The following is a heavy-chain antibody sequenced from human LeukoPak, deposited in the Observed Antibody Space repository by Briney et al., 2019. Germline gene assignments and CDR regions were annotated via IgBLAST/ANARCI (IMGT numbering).Heavy chain of an antibody. V-gene: IGHV3-15*01. CDR3: TTDVPPNWFDP. CDR2: IKSKTDGGTT. Sequence: GSLRLSCAASGFTFSNAWMSWVRQAPGKGLEWVGRIKSKTDGGTTGYAAPVKGRFTISRDDSKNTLYLQMNSLKTEDTAVYYCTTDVPPNWFDPWGQGTLVTVSS. D-gene: IGHD2-2*01. CDR1: GFTFSNAW. J-gene: IGHJ5*02.